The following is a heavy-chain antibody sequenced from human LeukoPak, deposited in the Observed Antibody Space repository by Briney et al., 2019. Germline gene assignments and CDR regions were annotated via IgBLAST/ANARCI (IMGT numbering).Heavy chain of an antibody. Sequence: ASVKVSCKASGYTFTGYYMHWVRQAPGQGLEWMGWINPNSGGTNYAQKFQGRVTMTRDTSISTAYMELRSLRSDDTAVYYCARSRLTSRQNISPFDYWGQGTLVTVSS. CDR2: INPNSGGT. CDR1: GYTFTGYY. CDR3: ARSRLTSRQNISPFDY. V-gene: IGHV1-2*02. J-gene: IGHJ4*02. D-gene: IGHD2-21*01.